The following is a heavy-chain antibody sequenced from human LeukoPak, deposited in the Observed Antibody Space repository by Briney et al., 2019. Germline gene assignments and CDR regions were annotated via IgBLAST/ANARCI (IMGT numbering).Heavy chain of an antibody. CDR2: IIPILGIA. Sequence: SVKVSCXASGGTFSSYTISWVRQAPGQGLEWMGRIIPILGIANYAQKFQGRVTITADKSTSTAYMELSSLRSEDTAVYYCAKFGDHCPYDSSGLDAFDIWGQGTMVTVSS. J-gene: IGHJ3*02. D-gene: IGHD3-22*01. CDR1: GGTFSSYT. CDR3: AKFGDHCPYDSSGLDAFDI. V-gene: IGHV1-69*02.